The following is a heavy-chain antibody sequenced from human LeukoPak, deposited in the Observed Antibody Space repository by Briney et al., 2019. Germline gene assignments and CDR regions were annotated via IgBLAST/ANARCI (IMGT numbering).Heavy chain of an antibody. J-gene: IGHJ4*02. CDR2: IYYSGST. Sequence: SETLSLTCTVSGGSISSSSYYWGWIRQPPGKGLEWIGSIYYSGSTYYNPSLKSRVTISVDTSKNQFSLKLSSVTAADTAVYYCARVPDLGYCSGGSCSVAGNFDYWGQGTLVTASS. V-gene: IGHV4-39*07. CDR1: GGSISSSSYY. CDR3: ARVPDLGYCSGGSCSVAGNFDY. D-gene: IGHD2-15*01.